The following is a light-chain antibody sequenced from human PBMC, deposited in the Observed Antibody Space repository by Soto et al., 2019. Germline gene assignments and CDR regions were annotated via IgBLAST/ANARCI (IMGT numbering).Light chain of an antibody. J-gene: IGLJ1*01. CDR2: SNS. CDR3: AAWDDSLNGYV. CDR1: SSNIGSYT. Sequence: QLLLIQPPSASGTPGQRVTVSCSGGSSNIGSYTVNWYQQLPGAAPKLLIYSNSQRPSGVPDRFSASKSGTSASLAISGLQSEDEAEYYCAAWDDSLNGYVFGPGTKLTVL. V-gene: IGLV1-44*01.